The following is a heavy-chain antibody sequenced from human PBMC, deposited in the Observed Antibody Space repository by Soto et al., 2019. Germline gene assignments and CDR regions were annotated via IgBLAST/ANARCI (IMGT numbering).Heavy chain of an antibody. D-gene: IGHD4-4*01. Sequence: SVKVSCKASGGTFSSYAISWVRQAPGQGLEWMGGIIPIFGTANYAQKFQGRVTITADESTSTAYMGLSSLRSEDTAVYYCAQARREGNSDRAFDIWGQGTMVTVSS. CDR1: GGTFSSYA. V-gene: IGHV1-69*13. CDR3: AQARREGNSDRAFDI. J-gene: IGHJ3*02. CDR2: IIPIFGTA.